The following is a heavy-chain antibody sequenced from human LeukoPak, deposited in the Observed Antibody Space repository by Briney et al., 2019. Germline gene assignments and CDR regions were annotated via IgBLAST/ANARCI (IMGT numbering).Heavy chain of an antibody. CDR2: IKPSGIT. CDR3: ARVRGCNVHNCLLGGWFDP. V-gene: IGHV4-34*01. D-gene: IGHD1-20*01. J-gene: IGHJ5*02. Sequence: PSETLSLTCAIDGASLSAYHWTWIRQPPGKGLEWIGEIKPSGITNYNPSLKSRVTLSIDTSKNQFSLKVTSVTAADMAVYYCARVRGCNVHNCLLGGWFDPWGQGTLVTVSS. CDR1: GASLSAYH.